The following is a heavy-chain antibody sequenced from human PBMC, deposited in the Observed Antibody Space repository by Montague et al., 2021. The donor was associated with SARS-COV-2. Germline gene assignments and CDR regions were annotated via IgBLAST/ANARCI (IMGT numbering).Heavy chain of an antibody. CDR1: GDSVSSSDHY. D-gene: IGHD4-17*01. CDR2: VYYSGYT. V-gene: IGHV4-39*01. CDR3: ARRRLREDYFDF. Sequence: SETLSLTCTVSGDSVSSSDHYWGWIRQPPGKGLEWLGIVYYSGYTYYNPSVKGRVTISIDASKNQFSLKLNSLTATDPAIYHCARRRLREDYFDFWGQGTLLTVSS. J-gene: IGHJ4*02.